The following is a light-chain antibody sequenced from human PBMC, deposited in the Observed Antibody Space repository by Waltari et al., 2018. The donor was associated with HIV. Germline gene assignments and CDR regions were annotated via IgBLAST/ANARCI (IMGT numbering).Light chain of an antibody. CDR2: STS. CDR1: QDSSNS. J-gene: IGKJ2*01. V-gene: IGKV1-9*01. Sequence: DIHFTQSPSFLSASVGDRVTITCRASQDSSNSVAWYQQRPGKAPKLLIYSTSTLQSGVPSRFRGSRSRTEFTLTIASLQAEDFATYFCQQLNTYPHTFGQGTKVEI. CDR3: QQLNTYPHT.